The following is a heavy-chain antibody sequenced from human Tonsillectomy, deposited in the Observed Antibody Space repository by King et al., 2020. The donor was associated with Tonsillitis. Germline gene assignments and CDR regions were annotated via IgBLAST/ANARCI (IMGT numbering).Heavy chain of an antibody. V-gene: IGHV4-61*02. Sequence: QLQESGPGLVKPSQTLSLTCTVSGGSINSGSYSWGWIRQPAGRGLEWIGRVYTSGSANSNPPLKNRATLSVDTSQNQFSLKLSSVTAADTAIYYCASRASTDYWGQGVLVTVSS. J-gene: IGHJ4*02. D-gene: IGHD2-21*01. CDR2: VYTSGSA. CDR1: GGSINSGSYS. CDR3: ASRASTDY.